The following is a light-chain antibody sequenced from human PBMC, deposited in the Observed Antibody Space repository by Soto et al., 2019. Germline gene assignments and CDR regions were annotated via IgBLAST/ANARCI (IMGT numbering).Light chain of an antibody. V-gene: IGLV2-14*01. Sequence: QSALTQPASVSGSPGQSITISCAGTIRDVGAYNLVSWYQQYPGRAPQLILYEVRNRPSGISFRFAGFKSGNTASLTISGLQAEDEADYYCSSFTSKSTLRFGGGTKLTVL. CDR1: IRDVGAYNL. CDR3: SSFTSKSTLR. CDR2: EVR. J-gene: IGLJ2*01.